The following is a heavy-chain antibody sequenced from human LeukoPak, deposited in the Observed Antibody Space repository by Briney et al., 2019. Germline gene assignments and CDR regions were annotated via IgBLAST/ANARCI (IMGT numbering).Heavy chain of an antibody. J-gene: IGHJ4*02. Sequence: SETLSLTCAVYGGSFSGYYWSWIRQPPGKGLEWIGEINHSGSTNYNPSFKSRVTFSADTSKNHLSLKLNSVTPADTAVYFCARGGAGPLRDWGQGTLVTVSS. CDR3: ARGGAGPLRD. V-gene: IGHV4-34*01. CDR1: GGSFSGYY. D-gene: IGHD3-16*01. CDR2: INHSGST.